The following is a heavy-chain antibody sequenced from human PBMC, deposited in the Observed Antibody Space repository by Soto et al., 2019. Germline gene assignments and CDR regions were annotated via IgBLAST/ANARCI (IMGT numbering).Heavy chain of an antibody. CDR2: IFFSGNT. CDR3: ARITIFGVERRSWFDP. V-gene: IGHV4-31*03. D-gene: IGHD3-3*01. Sequence: SETLSLTCTVSGGSILNGGHYWTWIRQHPGKGLEWIGRIFFSGNTHYNPALKSRLTFSLDTAKNQFSLKLTSVTAADTAIYYCARITIFGVERRSWFDPWGQGTLVTVSS. CDR1: GGSILNGGHY. J-gene: IGHJ5*02.